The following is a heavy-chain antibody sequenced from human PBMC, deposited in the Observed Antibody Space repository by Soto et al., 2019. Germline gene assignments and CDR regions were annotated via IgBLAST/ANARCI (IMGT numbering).Heavy chain of an antibody. V-gene: IGHV1-69*16. CDR2: IVPILRTT. CDR3: ARTRYCSGGRCYNNLDY. J-gene: IGHJ4*02. D-gene: IGHD2-15*01. CDR1: CGTFSSYT. Sequence: QVQLVQSGAEVKKPGSSVKVSCKASCGTFSSYTITWVRQAPGQGLEWMGGIVPILRTTSYSQTFQGRVTITADESTSTSYMELSNLRYGDTAVYYCARTRYCSGGRCYNNLDYWGQGTRVSVAS.